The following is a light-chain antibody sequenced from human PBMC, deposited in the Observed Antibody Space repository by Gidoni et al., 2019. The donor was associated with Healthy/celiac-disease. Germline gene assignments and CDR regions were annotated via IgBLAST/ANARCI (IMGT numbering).Light chain of an antibody. CDR1: QSVSSSY. CDR3: QQYGRSPPIT. CDR2: GAS. J-gene: IGKJ5*01. V-gene: IGKV3-20*01. Sequence: IVLTQSPGTLSLSPGERATLSCRASQSVSSSYLAWYQQKPGQAPRLLIYGASSRATGIPDRFSGSGSGTDFTLTISRLETEDFAVYYCQQYGRSPPITFGQGTRLEIK.